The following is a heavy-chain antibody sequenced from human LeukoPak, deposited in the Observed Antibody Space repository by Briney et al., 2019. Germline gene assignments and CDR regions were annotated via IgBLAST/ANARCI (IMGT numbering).Heavy chain of an antibody. Sequence: SETLSLTCAVYGGSFSGYYWSWIRQPPGKGLEWIGEINHSGSTNYNPSLKSRVTISVDTSKNQFSLKLSSVTAADTAVYYCARRGYDFWSGYPCLDYWGQGTLVTVSS. J-gene: IGHJ4*02. CDR1: GGSFSGYY. V-gene: IGHV4-34*01. D-gene: IGHD3-3*01. CDR3: ARRGYDFWSGYPCLDY. CDR2: INHSGST.